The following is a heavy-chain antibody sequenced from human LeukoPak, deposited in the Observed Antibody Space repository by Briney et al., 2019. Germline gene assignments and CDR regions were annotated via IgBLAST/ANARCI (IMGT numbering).Heavy chain of an antibody. Sequence: GGSLRLSCAASGFTFSSYWMHWVRQAPGKGLVWVSRISSDGSTSTYADSVKGRFTISRDNAKNTLYLQMNNLRAEDTALYYCARRGVALSSTDRWLDYWGQGTLVTVSS. D-gene: IGHD6-19*01. V-gene: IGHV3-74*01. CDR1: GFTFSSYW. CDR3: ARRGVALSSTDRWLDY. J-gene: IGHJ4*02. CDR2: ISSDGSTS.